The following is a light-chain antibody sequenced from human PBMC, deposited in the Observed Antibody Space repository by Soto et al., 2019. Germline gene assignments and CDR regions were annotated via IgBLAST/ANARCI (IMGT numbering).Light chain of an antibody. CDR3: TSYVGSDIWV. Sequence: QSALTQPPSASGSPGQSVTISCTGTSSDIGAYNYVSWYQQYPGKAPKLMIYEVSKRPSGVPDRFSGSKSGNTASLTVSGLQAEDEADYYCTSYVGSDIWVFGGGTKLTVL. CDR2: EVS. CDR1: SSDIGAYNY. J-gene: IGLJ3*02. V-gene: IGLV2-8*01.